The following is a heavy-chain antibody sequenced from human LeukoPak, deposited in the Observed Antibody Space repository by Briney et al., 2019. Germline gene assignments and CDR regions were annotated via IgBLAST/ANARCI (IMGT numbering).Heavy chain of an antibody. Sequence: PSETLSLTCTVSGGSISSYYWSWIRQPPEKGLEWIGYIYYSGSTNYNPSLKSRVTISVDTSKNQFSLKLSSVTAADTAVYYCARGVGPSSSSIDYWGQGTLVTVSS. J-gene: IGHJ4*02. V-gene: IGHV4-59*01. D-gene: IGHD6-6*01. CDR2: IYYSGST. CDR1: GGSISSYY. CDR3: ARGVGPSSSSIDY.